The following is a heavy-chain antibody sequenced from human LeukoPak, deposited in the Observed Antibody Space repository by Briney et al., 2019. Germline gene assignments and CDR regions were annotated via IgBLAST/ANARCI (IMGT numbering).Heavy chain of an antibody. CDR1: GYTFTSYG. Sequence: ASVKVSCKASGYTFTSYGISWVRQAPGQGLEWMGWISAYNGNTNYAQKLQGRVTMTTDTSTSTAYMELRSLRSDDTAVYYCARDSPLPKDQSWFDPWGQGTLVTVSS. J-gene: IGHJ5*02. CDR2: ISAYNGNT. CDR3: ARDSPLPKDQSWFDP. D-gene: IGHD2-15*01. V-gene: IGHV1-18*01.